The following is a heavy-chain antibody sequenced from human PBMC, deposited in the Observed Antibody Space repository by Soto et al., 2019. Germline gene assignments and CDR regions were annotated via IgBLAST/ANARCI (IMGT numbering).Heavy chain of an antibody. CDR1: GFTFSSYG. CDR3: ARDNVEMAKILGWGMDV. D-gene: IGHD5-12*01. CDR2: IWYDGSNE. J-gene: IGHJ6*02. V-gene: IGHV3-33*01. Sequence: QVQVVESGGGVVQPGRSLRLSCAASGFTFSSYGMNWVRQAPGKGLEWVAVIWYDGSNEDYADSVKGRFTISRDNSKNTLYLQMNSLRAEDTAVHYCARDNVEMAKILGWGMDVWGQGTTVTFSS.